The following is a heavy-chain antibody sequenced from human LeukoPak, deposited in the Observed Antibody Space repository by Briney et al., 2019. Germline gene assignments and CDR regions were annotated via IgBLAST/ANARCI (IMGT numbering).Heavy chain of an antibody. CDR3: ARDAYYYGSGSYYLYNWFDP. CDR1: GGSISSYY. D-gene: IGHD3-10*01. V-gene: IGHV4-4*07. CDR2: IYTSGST. J-gene: IGHJ5*02. Sequence: SETLSLTCTVSGGSISSYYWSWIRQPAGKGLEWIGRIYTSGSTNYNPSLKSRVTMSVDTPKNQFSLKLSSVTAADTAVYYCARDAYYYGSGSYYLYNWFDPWGQGTLVTVSS.